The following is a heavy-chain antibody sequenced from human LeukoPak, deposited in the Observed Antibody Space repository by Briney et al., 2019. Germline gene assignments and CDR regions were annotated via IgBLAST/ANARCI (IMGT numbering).Heavy chain of an antibody. CDR2: INPNSGGT. D-gene: IGHD3-3*01. CDR1: GYTFTGYY. Sequence: ASVKVSCKASGYTFTGYYMHWVRQAPGQGLEWMGRINPNSGGTDYAQKFQGRVTMTRDTSISTAYMELSRLRSDDTAVYYCARVRGRITIFGVVTNAFDIWGQGTMVTVSS. CDR3: ARVRGRITIFGVVTNAFDI. J-gene: IGHJ3*02. V-gene: IGHV1-2*06.